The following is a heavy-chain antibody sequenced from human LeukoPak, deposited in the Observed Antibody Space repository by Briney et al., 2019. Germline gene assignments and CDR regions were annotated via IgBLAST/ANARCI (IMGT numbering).Heavy chain of an antibody. CDR1: GGSISSGDYY. CDR3: AISYGGELQADY. V-gene: IGHV4-30-4*01. J-gene: IGHJ4*02. CDR2: IYYSGST. Sequence: TLSLTCIVSGGSISSGDYYWSWIRQPPGKGLEWIGYIYYSGSTYYNPSLKTRVTISVDTSKNQFSLKLSSVTAADTAVYYCAISYGGELQADYWGQGTRVTVSS. D-gene: IGHD4/OR15-4a*01.